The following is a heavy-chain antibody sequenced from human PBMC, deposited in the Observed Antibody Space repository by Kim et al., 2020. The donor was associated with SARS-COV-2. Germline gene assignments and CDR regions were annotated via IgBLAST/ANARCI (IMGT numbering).Heavy chain of an antibody. CDR3: AREQPYYYDSSGYSYYFDY. CDR2: IYHSGST. J-gene: IGHJ4*02. Sequence: SETLSLTCTVSGSSISSGYYWGWIRQPPGKGLEWIANIYHSGSTYYNPSLKSRVTISVDTSKNQFSLKLTSVTAADTAVYYCAREQPYYYDSSGYSYYFDYWGQGTLVTVSS. D-gene: IGHD3-22*01. V-gene: IGHV4-38-2*02. CDR1: GSSISSGYY.